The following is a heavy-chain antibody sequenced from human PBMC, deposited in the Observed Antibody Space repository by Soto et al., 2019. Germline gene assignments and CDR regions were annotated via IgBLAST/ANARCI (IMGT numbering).Heavy chain of an antibody. CDR1: GFTFSSYA. J-gene: IGHJ4*02. CDR3: AKNYYFDS. Sequence: GGSLRLSCAASGFTFSSYAMSWVRQAPGKGLEWVSSIGVSGSTYYGDSVKGRFSISRDNSKNTVYLQMNSLGAEDTAVYYCAKNYYFDSWGQGTLVTVSS. CDR2: IGVSGST. V-gene: IGHV3-23*01.